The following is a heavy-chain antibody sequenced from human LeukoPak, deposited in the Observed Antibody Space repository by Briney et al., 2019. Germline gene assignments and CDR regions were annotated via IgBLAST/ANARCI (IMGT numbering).Heavy chain of an antibody. D-gene: IGHD6-19*01. CDR2: IYPGDSDT. CDR1: GYSFTSYW. CDR3: ARQEVAVARRPLDY. J-gene: IGHJ4*02. Sequence: NRGESLKISCKGSGYSFTSYWIGWVRQMPGKGLEWMGIIYPGDSDTRYSPSFQGQVTISADKSISTAYLQWSSLKASDTAMYYCARQEVAVARRPLDYWGQGTLVTVSS. V-gene: IGHV5-51*01.